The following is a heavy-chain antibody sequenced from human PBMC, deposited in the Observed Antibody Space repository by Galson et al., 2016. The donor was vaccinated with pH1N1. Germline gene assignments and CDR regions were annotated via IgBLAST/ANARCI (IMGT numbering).Heavy chain of an antibody. J-gene: IGHJ6*03. D-gene: IGHD6-13*01. CDR3: ARSAGTDYFYMDV. CDR1: GFTFSSYA. Sequence: SLRLSCAGSGFTFSSYAMNWVRQAPGKGLEWISYIKSSGTNIYYADSVKGRFTFSRDNAKNSLYLQMNSLRAEGTAIYYCARSAGTDYFYMDVWGIGTTVTVSS. V-gene: IGHV3-48*03. CDR2: IKSSGTNI.